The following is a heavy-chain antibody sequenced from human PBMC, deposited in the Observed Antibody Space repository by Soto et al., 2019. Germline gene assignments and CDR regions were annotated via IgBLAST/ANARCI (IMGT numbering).Heavy chain of an antibody. D-gene: IGHD1-26*01. CDR1: GFNFRTYW. V-gene: IGHV3-74*01. J-gene: IGHJ3*02. CDR2: ISGDGSKA. Sequence: SLRLSCAASGFNFRTYWMHWVRQVPGRGLVWVSRISGDGSKADYADSVKGRLTISSDNAKNTLSLEMNRLRAEDTAVYYCARGRGWYGGQSGGFDIWGRGTVDTVSS. CDR3: ARGRGWYGGQSGGFDI.